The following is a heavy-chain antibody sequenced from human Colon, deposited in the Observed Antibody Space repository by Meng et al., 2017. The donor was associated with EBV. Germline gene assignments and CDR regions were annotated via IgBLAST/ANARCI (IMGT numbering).Heavy chain of an antibody. J-gene: IGHJ4*02. CDR2: TYYRSKWHN. V-gene: IGHV6-1*01. CDR3: ARDYGTSRPFEY. CDR1: GDSVSSTGAA. Sequence: VAMQESGPGLVKPSPNLSPTCAIAGDSVSSTGAAWNWIRQSQSRGLEWLGRTYYRSKWHNDYAVSVKGRIAINPDTSKNQFFLQLNSVTPEDTAVYYCARDYGTSRPFEYWGQGILVTVSS. D-gene: IGHD1/OR15-1a*01.